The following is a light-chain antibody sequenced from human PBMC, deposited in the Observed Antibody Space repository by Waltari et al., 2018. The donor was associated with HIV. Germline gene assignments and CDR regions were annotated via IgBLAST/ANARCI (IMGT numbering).Light chain of an antibody. Sequence: QSVLTQPPSTSGTPGQRVTISCSGSTSNIGSNAVNWYRQLPGTAPKLVIYSNNQRMPGVPDRFTGSKSGTSASLAISGLQSEDEAVYYCAAWDDSLTVNVIFGGGTKLTVL. CDR1: TSNIGSNA. CDR3: AAWDDSLTVNVI. CDR2: SNN. J-gene: IGLJ2*01. V-gene: IGLV1-44*01.